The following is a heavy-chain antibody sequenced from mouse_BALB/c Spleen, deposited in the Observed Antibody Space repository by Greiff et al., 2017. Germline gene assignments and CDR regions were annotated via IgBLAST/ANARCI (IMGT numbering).Heavy chain of an antibody. CDR3: TRSGVLAMDY. CDR1: GYTFTSYW. Sequence: QVQLQQPGAELVRPGASVKLSCKASGYTFTSYWINWVKQRPGQGLEWIGNIYPSDSYTNYNQKFKDKATLTVDKSSSTAYMQLSSPTSEDSAVYYCTRSGVLAMDYWGQGTAVTVSS. CDR2: IYPSDSYT. D-gene: IGHD2-14*01. V-gene: IGHV1-69*02. J-gene: IGHJ4*01.